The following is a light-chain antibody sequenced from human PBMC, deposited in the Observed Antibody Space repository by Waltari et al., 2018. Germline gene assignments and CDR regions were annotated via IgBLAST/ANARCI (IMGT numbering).Light chain of an antibody. J-gene: IGKJ2*01. CDR1: QSVSSSY. V-gene: IGKV3-20*01. Sequence: DIVLTQSPGTLTFSPGERSNLSCRASQSVSSSYLAWYQQKPGQAPRLLIYGASSRATGIPDRFSGSGSGTDFTLTISRLEPEDFAVYYCQQYGSSPPYTFGQGTKLEI. CDR3: QQYGSSPPYT. CDR2: GAS.